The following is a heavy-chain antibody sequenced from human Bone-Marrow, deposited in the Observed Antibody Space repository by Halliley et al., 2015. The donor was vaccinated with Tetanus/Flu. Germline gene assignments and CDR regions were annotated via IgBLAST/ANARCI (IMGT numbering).Heavy chain of an antibody. V-gene: IGHV5-51*01. CDR2: IYPGDSHT. Sequence: QLVQSGAEVREPGESLKISCKGSGYTFASFWIGWVRQMPGKGLEWMGIIYPGDSHTRYSPSFQGQVTISADKSISTAYLQWSSLKASATAMYYCARRPGTMMDAFDIWGQGTIVTVSS. CDR3: ARRPGTMMDAFDI. D-gene: IGHD3-22*01. J-gene: IGHJ3*02. CDR1: GYTFASFW.